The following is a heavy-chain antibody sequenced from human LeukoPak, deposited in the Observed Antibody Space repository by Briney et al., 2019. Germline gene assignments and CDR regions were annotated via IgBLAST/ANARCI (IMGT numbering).Heavy chain of an antibody. CDR1: GFTFGDYA. V-gene: IGHV3-49*03. CDR2: IRSKAYGGTT. J-gene: IGHJ4*02. Sequence: PGGSLRLSCTASGFTFGDYAMSWFRQAPGKGLEWVGFIRSKAYGGTTEYAASVKGRFTISRDDSKSIAYLQMNSLKTEDTAVYYCTRYGLLWFGELLSNWGQGTLVTVSS. CDR3: TRYGLLWFGELLSN. D-gene: IGHD3-10*01.